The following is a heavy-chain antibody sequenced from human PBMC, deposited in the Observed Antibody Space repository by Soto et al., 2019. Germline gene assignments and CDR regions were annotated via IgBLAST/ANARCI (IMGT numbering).Heavy chain of an antibody. Sequence: GGSLRLSCSASGFTFSNAWMIWVRQAPGKGLEWVGRIKRISDGGTTDYAAPVKGRFTISKDDSANTLYLQMNSLKTEDTAVYFCAVNDYLDYWGQGALVTVSS. CDR3: AVNDYLDY. V-gene: IGHV3-15*01. CDR2: IKRISDGGTT. J-gene: IGHJ4*02. CDR1: GFTFSNAW.